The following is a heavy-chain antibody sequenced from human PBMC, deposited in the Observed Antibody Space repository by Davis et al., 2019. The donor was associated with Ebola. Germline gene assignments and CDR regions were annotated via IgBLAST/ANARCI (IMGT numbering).Heavy chain of an antibody. CDR3: ARLGRATATVTTLGFDY. D-gene: IGHD4-17*01. V-gene: IGHV1-2*06. CDR2: INPNSGGT. CDR1: GYTFTGYY. Sequence: AASVKVSCKASGYTFTGYYMHWVRQAPGQGLEWMGRINPNSGGTNYAQKFQGRVTMTRDTSISTAYMELSRLRSDETAVYYCARLGRATATVTTLGFDYWGQGTLVTVSS. J-gene: IGHJ4*02.